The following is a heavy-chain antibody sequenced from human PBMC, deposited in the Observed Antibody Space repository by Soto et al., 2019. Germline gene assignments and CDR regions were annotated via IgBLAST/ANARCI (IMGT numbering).Heavy chain of an antibody. CDR3: ARGVGSAAAGIGY. Sequence: HPGGSLRLSGAASGFTFSSYAMHWVRQAPGKGLEWVAVISYDGSNKYYADSVKGRFTISRYNSKNTLYLQMNSLRAEDTAMYYCARGVGSAAAGIGYGGQGTLVTVSS. CDR1: GFTFSSYA. D-gene: IGHD6-13*01. CDR2: ISYDGSNK. J-gene: IGHJ4*02. V-gene: IGHV3-30-3*01.